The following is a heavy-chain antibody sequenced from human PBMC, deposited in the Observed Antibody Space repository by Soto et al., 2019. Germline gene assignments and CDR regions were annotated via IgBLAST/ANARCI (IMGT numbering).Heavy chain of an antibody. J-gene: IGHJ4*02. CDR2: ISATGGST. D-gene: IGHD2-15*01. CDR1: GFTFSNFA. Sequence: LRLSCAASGFTFSNFAVSWVRRAPGRGLEWVSSISATGGSTYYADSVKGRFTISRDNSKSVLYLQITSLRAEDSAIYYCAKAESCSSGGCFAIFDYWGQGAPVTVS. V-gene: IGHV3-23*01. CDR3: AKAESCSSGGCFAIFDY.